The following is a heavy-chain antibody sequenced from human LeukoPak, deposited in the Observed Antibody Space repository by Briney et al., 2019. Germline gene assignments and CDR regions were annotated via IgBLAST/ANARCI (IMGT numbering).Heavy chain of an antibody. J-gene: IGHJ4*02. V-gene: IGHV4-34*01. CDR2: IYYSGST. CDR3: ARSANVNFWSGYFLFYY. CDR1: GGSFSGYY. D-gene: IGHD3-3*01. Sequence: SETLSLTCAVYGGSFSGYYWSWIRQPPGKGLEWIGSIYYSGSTYYNPSLKSRVTISVDTSRNQFSLKLSSVTAADTAVYYCARSANVNFWSGYFLFYYWGQGTLVTVSS.